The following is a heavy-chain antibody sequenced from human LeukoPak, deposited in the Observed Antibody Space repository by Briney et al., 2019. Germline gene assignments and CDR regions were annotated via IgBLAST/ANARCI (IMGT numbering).Heavy chain of an antibody. CDR1: GFTFSSYW. Sequence: GGSLRLSCAASGFTFSSYWMHWVRQAPGKGLVWVSRINSDGSSTSYADSVKGRFTISRDNAKNTRYLQMNSLRAEDTAVYYCARVAKSYGSFGYWGQGTLVTVSS. CDR3: ARVAKSYGSFGY. J-gene: IGHJ4*02. D-gene: IGHD5-18*01. CDR2: INSDGSST. V-gene: IGHV3-74*01.